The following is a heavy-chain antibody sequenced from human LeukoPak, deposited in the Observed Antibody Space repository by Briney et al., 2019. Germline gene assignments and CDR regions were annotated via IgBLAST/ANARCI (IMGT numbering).Heavy chain of an antibody. D-gene: IGHD3-10*01. V-gene: IGHV4-34*01. Sequence: SETLSLTCAVYGGSFSGYYWSWIRQPPGKGLEWIGEINHSGSTNYDPSLKSRVTISVDTSKNQFSLKLSSVTAADTAVYYCARAHYCGSGSHDYWGQGTLVTVSS. CDR3: ARAHYCGSGSHDY. J-gene: IGHJ4*02. CDR1: GGSFSGYY. CDR2: INHSGST.